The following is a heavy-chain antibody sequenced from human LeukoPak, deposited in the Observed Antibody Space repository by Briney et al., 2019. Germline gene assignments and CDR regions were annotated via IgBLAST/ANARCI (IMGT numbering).Heavy chain of an antibody. Sequence: SETLSPTCTVSSGSVNSGSYYWNWIRQPPGKGLEWIGYIYYSGSTNYNPSLKSRVTISVDTAKNQLSLKLSSVTAADTAVYYCARRAGYTSSWYEYWGQGTLVTVSS. CDR2: IYYSGST. CDR1: SGSVNSGSYY. D-gene: IGHD6-13*01. V-gene: IGHV4-61*01. CDR3: ARRAGYTSSWYEY. J-gene: IGHJ4*02.